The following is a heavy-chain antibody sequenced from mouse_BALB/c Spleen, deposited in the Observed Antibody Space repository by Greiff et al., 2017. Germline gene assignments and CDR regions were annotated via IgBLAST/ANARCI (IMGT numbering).Heavy chain of an antibody. CDR2: IYPGDGDT. CDR1: GYTFTSYW. CDR3: ARRGYYVFDY. J-gene: IGHJ2*01. Sequence: VHLVESGAELARPGASVKLSCKASGYTFTSYWMQWVKQRPGQGLEWIGAIYPGDGDTRYTQKFKGKATLTADKSSSTAYMQLSSLASEDSAVYYCARRGYYVFDYWGQGTTLTVSS. D-gene: IGHD2-3*01. V-gene: IGHV1-87*01.